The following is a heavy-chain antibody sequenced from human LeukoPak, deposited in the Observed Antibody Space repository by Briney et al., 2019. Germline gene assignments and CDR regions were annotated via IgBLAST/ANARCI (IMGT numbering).Heavy chain of an antibody. D-gene: IGHD2-21*02. CDR2: MSYDGSNK. J-gene: IGHJ4*02. CDR1: GFTFSSYA. CDR3: ARDSCGGDCYLFDY. V-gene: IGHV3-30-3*01. Sequence: GGSLRLSCAASGFTFSSYAMHWVRQAPGKGLEWVAVMSYDGSNKYYADSVKGRFTISRDNSKNTLYLQMNSLRAEDTAVYYCARDSCGGDCYLFDYWGQGTLVTVSS.